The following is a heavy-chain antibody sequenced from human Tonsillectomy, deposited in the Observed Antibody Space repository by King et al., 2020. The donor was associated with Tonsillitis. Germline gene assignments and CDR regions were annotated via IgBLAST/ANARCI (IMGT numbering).Heavy chain of an antibody. Sequence: VQLVESGGGLVQPGGSLRLSCAASGFTFSSYAMSWVRQAPGKGLEWVSTISGSGRSTYYADSVKGRFTISRDNSKNTLYLQMNSLRAEDTAVYYCGKVSGLEGDSYPFDFWGQGTLVTVSS. V-gene: IGHV3-23*04. D-gene: IGHD5-18*01. J-gene: IGHJ4*02. CDR2: ISGSGRST. CDR1: GFTFSSYA. CDR3: GKVSGLEGDSYPFDF.